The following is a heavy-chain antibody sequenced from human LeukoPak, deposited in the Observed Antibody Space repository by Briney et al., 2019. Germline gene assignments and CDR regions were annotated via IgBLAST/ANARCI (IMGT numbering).Heavy chain of an antibody. V-gene: IGHV4-59*01. CDR2: IHYSGST. Sequence: PSETLSLTCTVSGGSISGYYWSWIRQPPGKGLEWIGYIHYSGSTNYNPSLKSRVTISVDTSKNQFSLKLTSVTAADTAVYYCARARLHSSSWIGRVDAFDIWGQGTMVTVSS. J-gene: IGHJ3*02. CDR3: ARARLHSSSWIGRVDAFDI. D-gene: IGHD6-13*01. CDR1: GGSISGYY.